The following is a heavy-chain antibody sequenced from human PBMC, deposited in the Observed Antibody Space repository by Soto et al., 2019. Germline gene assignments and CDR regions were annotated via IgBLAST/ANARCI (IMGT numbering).Heavy chain of an antibody. J-gene: IGHJ5*02. CDR3: ARVEQWLGLFDT. V-gene: IGHV4-30-4*01. Sequence: PSETLSLTCTVSGGSISSGDYYWSWIRQPPGKGLERIGYIYYSGSTYYNPSLKSRVTISVDTSKNQFSLKLSSVTAADTAVYYCARVEQWLGLFDTWGQGTLVTVSS. D-gene: IGHD6-19*01. CDR2: IYYSGST. CDR1: GGSISSGDYY.